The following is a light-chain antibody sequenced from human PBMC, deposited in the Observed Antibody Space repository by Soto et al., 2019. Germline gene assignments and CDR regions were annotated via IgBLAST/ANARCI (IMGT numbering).Light chain of an antibody. Sequence: QAVVTQPPAVSGAPGQRVTISCTGSSSNIGAGYDVHWYLQLPGTAPKLLIYGNNNRPSGIPDRFSGSKSGTSASLAITGLQTEDEADYYCQSYDSSLTGWVFGGGTKVTVL. V-gene: IGLV1-40*01. J-gene: IGLJ3*02. CDR2: GNN. CDR1: SSNIGAGYD. CDR3: QSYDSSLTGWV.